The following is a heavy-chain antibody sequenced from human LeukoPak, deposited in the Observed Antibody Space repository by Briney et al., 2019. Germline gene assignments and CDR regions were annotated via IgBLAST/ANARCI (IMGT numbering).Heavy chain of an antibody. Sequence: PGGSLRLSCAASGFTVGSYWMHWVRHAPGKGLVWLSCIHGVGSSTSYAESVKGAFTISRDNGRNTLYMQMYSLRAEDTAVYYCASYLTSIPSGMDVWGQGTTVTVSS. V-gene: IGHV3-74*01. D-gene: IGHD2/OR15-2a*01. J-gene: IGHJ6*02. CDR3: ASYLTSIPSGMDV. CDR1: GFTVGSYW. CDR2: IHGVGSST.